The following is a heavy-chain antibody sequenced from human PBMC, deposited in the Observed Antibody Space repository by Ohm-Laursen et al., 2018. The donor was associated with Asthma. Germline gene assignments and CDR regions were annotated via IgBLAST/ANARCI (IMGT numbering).Heavy chain of an antibody. CDR3: ARVQFVFGNYYYGMDV. CDR2: INPSGGST. J-gene: IGHJ6*02. CDR1: GYTFTSYY. Sequence: SVKVSCKVSGYTFTSYYMHWVRQAPGQGLEWMGIINPSGGSTSYAQKFQGRVTMTRDTSTSTVYMELSSLRSEDTAVYYCARVQFVFGNYYYGMDVWGQGTTVTVSS. D-gene: IGHD3-16*01. V-gene: IGHV1-46*01.